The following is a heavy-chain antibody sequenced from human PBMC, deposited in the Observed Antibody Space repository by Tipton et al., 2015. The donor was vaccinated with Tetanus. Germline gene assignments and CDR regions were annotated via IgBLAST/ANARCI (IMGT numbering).Heavy chain of an antibody. CDR1: GYAFSSYG. Sequence: QLVQSGAEVRRSGASVKVSCKVSGYAFSSYGINWVRQAPGQGLEWVGSISPYTGNTNYAQNLQGRVTMTRDTSTTTAYMELRSLRSDDTAVYYCAKEFQRARIRFFDSWGQGTQVTASS. J-gene: IGHJ4*02. D-gene: IGHD3-10*01. CDR2: ISPYTGNT. V-gene: IGHV1-18*04. CDR3: AKEFQRARIRFFDS.